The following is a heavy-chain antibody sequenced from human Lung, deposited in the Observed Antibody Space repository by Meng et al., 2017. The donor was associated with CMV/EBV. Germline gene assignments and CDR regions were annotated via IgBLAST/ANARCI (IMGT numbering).Heavy chain of an antibody. J-gene: IGHJ3*02. CDR3: VRAVHGLEI. Sequence: ASXXVSRKDSGYTLTTYGINWVRQAPGQGLEWMGWVNPYNGDGGYAQRFQGRVTVTTDTSINTAYLELTSLRSDDTAVYYCVRAVHGLEIWGQGTTVTVSS. CDR2: VNPYNGDG. V-gene: IGHV1-8*01. CDR1: GYTLTTYG.